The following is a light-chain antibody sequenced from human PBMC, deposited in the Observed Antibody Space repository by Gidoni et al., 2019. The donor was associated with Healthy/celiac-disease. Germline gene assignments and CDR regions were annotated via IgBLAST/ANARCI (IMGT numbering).Light chain of an antibody. CDR2: EDS. J-gene: IGLJ2*01. CDR3: YSAASGGNHVV. V-gene: IGLV3-10*01. CDR1: ALRKKY. Sequence: SYELTQPPSVSVSPGQTARITCSGDALRKKYAYWYQQKSGQAPVLVIYEDSKRPSGIPERFSGSSSGTMATLTISGAQVEDEADYYCYSAASGGNHVVFGGGTKLTVL.